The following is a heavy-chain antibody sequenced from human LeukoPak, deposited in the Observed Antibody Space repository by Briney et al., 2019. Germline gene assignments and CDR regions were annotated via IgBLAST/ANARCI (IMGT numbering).Heavy chain of an antibody. V-gene: IGHV1-69*13. CDR3: ARRWSNYYYMDV. CDR2: IIPIFGTA. CDR1: GGTFSSYA. Sequence: GASVKVSCKASGGTFSSYAISWVRQAPGQGLEWMGGIIPIFGTANYAQKFQGRVTITADESTSTAYMELSSLRSEDTAVYYCARRWSNYYYMDVWGKGTTVTISS. D-gene: IGHD2-15*01. J-gene: IGHJ6*03.